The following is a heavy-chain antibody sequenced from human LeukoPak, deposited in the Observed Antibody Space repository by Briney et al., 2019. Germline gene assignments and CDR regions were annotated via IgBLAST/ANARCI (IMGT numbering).Heavy chain of an antibody. CDR1: GFIFSGYG. J-gene: IGHJ4*02. CDR3: ARGNLRRDAYNFDY. CDR2: IWYDGSNK. V-gene: IGHV3-33*01. Sequence: GGSLRLSCAASGFIFSGYGMHWVRQAPGKGLEWVAVIWYDGSNKYYADSVKRRFNIYRDNYKNTLYLQMNSLRAEDTAVFYCARGNLRRDAYNFDYWGQGTLVTVSS. D-gene: IGHD5-24*01.